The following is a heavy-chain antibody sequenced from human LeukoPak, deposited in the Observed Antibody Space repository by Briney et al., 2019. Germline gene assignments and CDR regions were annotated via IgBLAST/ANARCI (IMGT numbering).Heavy chain of an antibody. CDR2: INPNNGGT. Sequence: GASVKVSCKASGYTFTVYYVHWVRQAPGQGLEWMGWINPNNGGTNYAQKFQGRVTMTRDTSISTAYMELSRLRSDDTAVYYCARGHYWLLEFDYWGQGSLVTVSS. CDR3: ARGHYWLLEFDY. V-gene: IGHV1-2*02. D-gene: IGHD3-9*01. CDR1: GYTFTVYY. J-gene: IGHJ4*02.